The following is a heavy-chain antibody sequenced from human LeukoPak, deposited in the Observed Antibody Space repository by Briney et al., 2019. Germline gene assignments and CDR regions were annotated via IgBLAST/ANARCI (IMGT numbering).Heavy chain of an antibody. Sequence: PGGTLRLSCAASGFSFSSYAMSWVRQAPGKGLEWVSATSSSDAGTYYADSVRGRLTISRDNSKNTLYLQMNSLRVEDAAVYYCARAPVTSCRGAYCYPFDYWGQGTLVTVSS. CDR3: ARAPVTSCRGAYCYPFDY. CDR1: GFSFSSYA. CDR2: TSSSDAGT. V-gene: IGHV3-23*01. D-gene: IGHD2-21*01. J-gene: IGHJ4*02.